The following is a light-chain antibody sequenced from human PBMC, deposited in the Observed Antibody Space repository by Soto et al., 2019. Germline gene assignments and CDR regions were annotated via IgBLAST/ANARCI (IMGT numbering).Light chain of an antibody. CDR1: SSDVGGYNY. J-gene: IGLJ1*01. Sequence: QSALTQPASVSGSPGQSITISCTGTSSDVGGYNYVSWYQQHPGKAPQLIIYEVDKRPSGVPDRFSGSKSGNTASLTVAGLQAEDEADYYCCSYAGRNYVFGPGTKLTVL. CDR3: CSYAGRNYV. V-gene: IGLV2-8*01. CDR2: EVD.